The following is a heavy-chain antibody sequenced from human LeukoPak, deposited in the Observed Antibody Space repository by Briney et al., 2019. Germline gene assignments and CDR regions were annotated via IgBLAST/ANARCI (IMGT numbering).Heavy chain of an antibody. Sequence: GGSLRLSCAASGFTVGSGRRMSWVRQAPGEGLEWISTIYSDDATNYGDSVEGRFTISRDNSRNTLDLQMNSLRSEDTAVYYCAREGGVGAREFDYWGQGTLVTVSS. V-gene: IGHV3-53*05. CDR2: IYSDDAT. D-gene: IGHD1-26*01. J-gene: IGHJ4*02. CDR1: GFTVGSGR. CDR3: AREGGVGAREFDY.